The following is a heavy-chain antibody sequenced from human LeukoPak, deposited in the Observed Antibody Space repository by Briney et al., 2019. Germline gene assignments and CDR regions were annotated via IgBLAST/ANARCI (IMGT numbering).Heavy chain of an antibody. CDR2: IYYSGST. CDR1: GGSISSYY. V-gene: IGHV4-59*01. CDR3: ARDLGCSGGSCYDY. Sequence: SETLSLTCTVSGGSISSYYWSWIRQPPGKGLEWIGYIYYSGSTNYNPSLKSRVTISVDTSKNQFSLKLSSVTAADTAVYYCARDLGCSGGSCYDYWGQGTLVTVSS. D-gene: IGHD2-15*01. J-gene: IGHJ4*02.